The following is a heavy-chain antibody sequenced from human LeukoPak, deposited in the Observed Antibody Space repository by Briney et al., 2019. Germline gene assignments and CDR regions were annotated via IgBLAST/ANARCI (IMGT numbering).Heavy chain of an antibody. CDR2: MNPNSGNT. Sequence: ASVKVSCKASGYTFTSYDINWVRQAAGQGLEWMGWMNPNSGNTGYAQKLQGRVTMTRNTSISTAYMELSSLRSEDTAVYYCASAYYYDSSGYPRGDAFDIWGQGTMVTVSS. CDR3: ASAYYYDSSGYPRGDAFDI. CDR1: GYTFTSYD. V-gene: IGHV1-8*01. D-gene: IGHD3-22*01. J-gene: IGHJ3*02.